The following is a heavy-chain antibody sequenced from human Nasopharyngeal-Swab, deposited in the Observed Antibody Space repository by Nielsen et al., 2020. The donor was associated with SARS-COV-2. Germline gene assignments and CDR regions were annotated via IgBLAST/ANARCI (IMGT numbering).Heavy chain of an antibody. J-gene: IGHJ4*02. CDR3: AHRWQLRWFEFDY. CDR1: GGSISSGSYY. V-gene: IGHV2-5*08. CDR2: IYWDDDK. Sequence: TLSLTCTVSGGSISSGSYYWSWIRQPPGKALEWHALIYWDDDKRYSPSLKSRLTITKDTSKNQVVLTMTNMDPVDTATYYCAHRWQLRWFEFDYWGQGTLVTVSS. D-gene: IGHD4-23*01.